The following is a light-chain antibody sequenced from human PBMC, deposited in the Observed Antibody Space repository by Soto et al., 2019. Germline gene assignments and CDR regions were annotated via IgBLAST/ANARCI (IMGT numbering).Light chain of an antibody. V-gene: IGKV3-15*01. Sequence: EIVMTQTPATLSVSPGEIASLSCRASQSVSNNLAWYQQKPGQAPRLLIFGVSTRATGIPARFSGSGSGTDFTLTINRLEPEDFAVYYCQQYGSSPRTFGQGTKVDIK. CDR3: QQYGSSPRT. CDR2: GVS. J-gene: IGKJ1*01. CDR1: QSVSNN.